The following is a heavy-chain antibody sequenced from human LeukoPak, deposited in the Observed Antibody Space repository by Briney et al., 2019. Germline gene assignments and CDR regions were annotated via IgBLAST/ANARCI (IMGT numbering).Heavy chain of an antibody. CDR3: AKEGAYPKITYDS. CDR1: GFTFSSYW. Sequence: PGGSLRLSCAASGFTFSSYWMNWLRQAPGKGLEWVANIKRDGNEKNYVDSVRGRFSISRDNAKNSLYLQMDSLRAEDTAVYYCAKEGAYPKITYDSWGQGALVTVSS. V-gene: IGHV3-7*01. D-gene: IGHD1-20*01. J-gene: IGHJ5*01. CDR2: IKRDGNEK.